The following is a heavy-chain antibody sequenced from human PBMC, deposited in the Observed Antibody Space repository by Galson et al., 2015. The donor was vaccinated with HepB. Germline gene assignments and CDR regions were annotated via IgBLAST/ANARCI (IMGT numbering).Heavy chain of an antibody. Sequence: SLRLSCAASGFTFSSHWMSWVRQAPGKGLEWVANIKQDGSERNYVDSVKGRFTISRDNAKNSLYLQMNSLRVEDTAVYYCAHDPNLYYFDNGGQGALVTASA. CDR2: IKQDGSER. CDR1: GFTFSSHW. J-gene: IGHJ4*02. CDR3: AHDPNLYYFDN. V-gene: IGHV3-7*03.